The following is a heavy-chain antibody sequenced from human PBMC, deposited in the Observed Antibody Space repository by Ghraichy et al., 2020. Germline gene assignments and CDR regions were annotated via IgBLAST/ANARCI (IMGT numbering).Heavy chain of an antibody. D-gene: IGHD1-26*01. V-gene: IGHV4-39*07. J-gene: IGHJ4*02. Sequence: SQTLSLTCTVSGGSISSSSYYWGWIRQPPGKGLEWIGSIYYGGNTYYNPSLKSRVTISVDTSKNQFSLKLSSVTAADTAVYYCARDLLLYSGNYWGAGTLVTVSS. CDR1: GGSISSSSYY. CDR3: ARDLLLYSGNY. CDR2: IYYGGNT.